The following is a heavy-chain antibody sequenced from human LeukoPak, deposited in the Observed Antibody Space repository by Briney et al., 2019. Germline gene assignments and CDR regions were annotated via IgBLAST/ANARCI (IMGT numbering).Heavy chain of an antibody. V-gene: IGHV3-7*01. CDR2: IKADGSVK. Sequence: GGSLRLSCAASEFTFSTFWMSWVRQAPGKGLEWVADIKADGSVKHYVDSMEGRFSISRDNARSSLYLQMNSLRAEDTAVYYCVRDSDYQRNSGGRYAHYDALDIWGHGTMVTVSS. J-gene: IGHJ3*02. D-gene: IGHD2-21*01. CDR3: VRDSDYQRNSGGRYAHYDALDI. CDR1: EFTFSTFW.